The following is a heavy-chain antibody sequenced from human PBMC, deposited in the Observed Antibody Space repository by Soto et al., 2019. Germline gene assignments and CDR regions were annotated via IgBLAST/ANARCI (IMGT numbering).Heavy chain of an antibody. CDR3: ARASAYCDILTGYYKALYYFDY. D-gene: IGHD3-9*01. J-gene: IGHJ4*02. Sequence: ASVKVSCKASGYTFTSYGISWVRQAPGQGLEWMGWISAYNGNTNYAQKLQGRVTMTTDTSTSTAYMELRSLRSDDTAVYYCARASAYCDILTGYYKALYYFDYWGQGPLVTVSS. CDR2: ISAYNGNT. CDR1: GYTFTSYG. V-gene: IGHV1-18*01.